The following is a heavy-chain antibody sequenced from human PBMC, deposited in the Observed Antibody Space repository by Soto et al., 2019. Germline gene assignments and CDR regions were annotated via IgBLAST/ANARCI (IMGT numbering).Heavy chain of an antibody. CDR3: VRDQDTYGQAVFDS. J-gene: IGHJ4*02. CDR2: IKSDGSST. V-gene: IGHV3-74*01. Sequence: EVQLVESGGGLVQPGGSLRLSCAASGFSLSSRWMHWVRQIPGKGLMWVSRIKSDGSSTNYADSVKGRFSISRDNAKNTVYLQMNSLRAGDTALYYCVRDQDTYGQAVFDSWGQGTLVTVSS. D-gene: IGHD2-15*01. CDR1: GFSLSSRW.